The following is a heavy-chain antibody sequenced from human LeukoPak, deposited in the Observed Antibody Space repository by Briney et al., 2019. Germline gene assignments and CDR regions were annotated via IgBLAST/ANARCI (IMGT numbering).Heavy chain of an antibody. J-gene: IGHJ4*02. CDR3: ARVSFDWLYYFDY. CDR1: SGSIIGYY. D-gene: IGHD3-9*01. V-gene: IGHV4-59*01. Sequence: SETLSLTCTVSSGSIIGYYWNWIRQPPGKGLEWIGYIYYSGSINYNPSLKSRVTISVDTSKNQFSLRLSSVTAADTAVYYCARVSFDWLYYFDYWGQGTLVTVSS. CDR2: IYYSGSI.